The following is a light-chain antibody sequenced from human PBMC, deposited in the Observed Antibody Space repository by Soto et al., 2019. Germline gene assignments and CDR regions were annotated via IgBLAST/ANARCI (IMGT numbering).Light chain of an antibody. J-gene: IGKJ5*01. CDR2: GAS. Sequence: PATVSVSPGQRANLTSRASQSVNSNLDGYQQKLGQAPRLLIYGASTRATGIPARFSGSGSGTKLSLTNTVLLPEDFAVYYCQKYNNGHFCTTSGQGTRLE. CDR1: QSVNSN. V-gene: IGKV3-15*01. CDR3: QKYNNGHFCTT.